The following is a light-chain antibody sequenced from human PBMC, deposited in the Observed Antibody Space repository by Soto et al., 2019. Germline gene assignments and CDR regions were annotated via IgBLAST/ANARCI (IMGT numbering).Light chain of an antibody. V-gene: IGKV3-20*01. CDR2: GAS. CDR3: QHYSAT. CDR1: QSVSSSY. Sequence: EIVLTQSPGTLSLSPGERPTLSCRASQSVSSSYLAWYQQKPGQAPRLLIYGASSRATGIPDRFSGSGSGTEFTLTIRGLQPDDFATYYCQHYSATFGQGTKVDIK. J-gene: IGKJ1*01.